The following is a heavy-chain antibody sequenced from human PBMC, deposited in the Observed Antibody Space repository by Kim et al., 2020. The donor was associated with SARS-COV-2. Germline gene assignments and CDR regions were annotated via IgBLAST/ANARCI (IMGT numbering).Heavy chain of an antibody. CDR2: ISGSDGST. V-gene: IGHV3-23*01. Sequence: GGSLRLSYAASGFTFSSYAMNWVRQAPGKGLEWVSTISGSDGSTYYADSMKGRFTISRDNSKNTLYLQMNSLRTEDTAIYYCAKGLSAAGHYWGQGTLVPVSS. D-gene: IGHD6-13*01. J-gene: IGHJ4*02. CDR1: GFTFSSYA. CDR3: AKGLSAAGHY.